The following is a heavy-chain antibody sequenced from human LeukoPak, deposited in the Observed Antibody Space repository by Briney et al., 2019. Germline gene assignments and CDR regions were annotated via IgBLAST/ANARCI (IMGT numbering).Heavy chain of an antibody. CDR2: IIPIFGTA. J-gene: IGHJ5*02. CDR3: ARGGDSSSWDTGGNWFDP. D-gene: IGHD6-13*01. V-gene: IGHV1-69*05. Sequence: ASVKVSCKASGGTFSSYAISWVRQAPGQGLEWMGGIIPIFGTANYAQKFQGRVTITTDESTSTAYMELSSLRSEDTAVYYCARGGDSSSWDTGGNWFDPWGQGTLVTVSS. CDR1: GGTFSSYA.